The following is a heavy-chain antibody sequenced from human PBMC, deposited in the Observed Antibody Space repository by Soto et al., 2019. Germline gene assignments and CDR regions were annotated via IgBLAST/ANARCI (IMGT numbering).Heavy chain of an antibody. CDR1: GFTFSSYA. J-gene: IGHJ4*02. D-gene: IGHD1-1*01. Sequence: HPGGSLRLSCAASGFTFSSYAMSWVRQAPGKGLEWVSAISGSGGSTYYADSVKGRFTISRDNSKNTLYLQMNSLRAEDTAVYYCTRGHRSTSTGTGAFWGQGTLVTVSS. CDR3: TRGHRSTSTGTGAF. CDR2: ISGSGGST. V-gene: IGHV3-23*01.